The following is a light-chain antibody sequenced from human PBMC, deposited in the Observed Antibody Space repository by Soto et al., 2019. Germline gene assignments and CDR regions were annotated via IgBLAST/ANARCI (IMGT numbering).Light chain of an antibody. V-gene: IGLV2-23*01. J-gene: IGLJ2*01. CDR3: CSYAGSRV. Sequence: QSALTQPASVSWSPGQSTTISCTGTSSDVGSYNLVSWYQQHPGKAPKLMIYEGSKRPSGVSNRFSGSKSGNTASLTISGLQAEDEADYYCCSYAGSRVFGGGTKLTVL. CDR1: SSDVGSYNL. CDR2: EGS.